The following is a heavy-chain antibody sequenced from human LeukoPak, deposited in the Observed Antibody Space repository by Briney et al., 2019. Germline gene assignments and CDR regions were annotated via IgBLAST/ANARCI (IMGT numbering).Heavy chain of an antibody. D-gene: IGHD3-16*02. CDR1: GFTFSSYA. CDR3: AKVSGIMITFGGVIVSPGFDY. V-gene: IGHV3-23*01. Sequence: PGGSLRLSCAASGFTFSSYAMSWVRQAPGKGLEWVSAISGSGGSTYYADSVKGRFTISRDNSKNTLYLQMNSLRAEDTAAYYCAKVSGIMITFGGVIVSPGFDYWGQGTLVTVSS. CDR2: ISGSGGST. J-gene: IGHJ4*02.